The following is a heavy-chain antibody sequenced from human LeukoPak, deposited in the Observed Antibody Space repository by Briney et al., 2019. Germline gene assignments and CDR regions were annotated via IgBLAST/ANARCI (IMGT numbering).Heavy chain of an antibody. CDR3: ARDGDVVVTAI. V-gene: IGHV1-69*06. J-gene: IGHJ4*02. Sequence: GASVKVSCKASGGTFSSYAISWVRQAPGQGLEWMGGIIPIFGTANYAQKFQGRVTITADKSTSTAYMELSSLRSEDTAVYYCARDGDVVVTAIWGQATLVTVSS. D-gene: IGHD2-21*02. CDR2: IIPIFGTA. CDR1: GGTFSSYA.